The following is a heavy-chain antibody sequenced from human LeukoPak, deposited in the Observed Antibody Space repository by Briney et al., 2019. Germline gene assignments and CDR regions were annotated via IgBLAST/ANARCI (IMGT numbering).Heavy chain of an antibody. CDR2: IYSGGNT. V-gene: IGHV3-53*01. CDR1: GFIVSNNY. J-gene: IGHJ4*02. CDR3: ARGLSHLDY. D-gene: IGHD2/OR15-2a*01. Sequence: GGSLRLSCAASGFIVSNNYMSWVRQAPGKGLEWVSVIYSGGNTDYANSVKGRFTISRVNYKNTVYLQMNRLRAEDTAVYHCARGLSHLDYWGQGTLVTVSS.